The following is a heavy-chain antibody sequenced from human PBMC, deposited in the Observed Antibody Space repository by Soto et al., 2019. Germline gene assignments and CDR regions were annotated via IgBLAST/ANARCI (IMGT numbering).Heavy chain of an antibody. J-gene: IGHJ3*02. CDR1: GDSVSSNSAA. CDR3: ARGRAGTHKLGGPTFGNWGGAFDI. V-gene: IGHV6-1*01. Sequence: SQTLSLTCAISGDSVSSNSAAWNWIRQSPSRGLEWLGRTYYRSKWYNDYAVSVKSRITINPDTDKNQFSLQRNSVTPDDTAVYYYARGRAGTHKLGGPTFGNWGGAFDIWGQGTMVTVSS. CDR2: TYYRSKWYN. D-gene: IGHD7-27*01.